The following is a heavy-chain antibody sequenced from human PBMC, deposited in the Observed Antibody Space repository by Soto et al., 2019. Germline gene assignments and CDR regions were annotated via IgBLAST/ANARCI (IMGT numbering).Heavy chain of an antibody. V-gene: IGHV3-23*01. D-gene: IGHD2-15*01. CDR3: ARGDGDNCYTATGN. CDR1: GFTFSSYA. Sequence: EVQLLESGGGLVQPGGSLRLSCAASGFTFSSYAMSWVRQAPGKGLEWVSCIGSSGGVTYYAASVKGRFTISRDNSKNPVYLLMNSLRVEDTAVHYCARGDGDNCYTATGNWGQGTLVTVSS. J-gene: IGHJ4*02. CDR2: IGSSGGVT.